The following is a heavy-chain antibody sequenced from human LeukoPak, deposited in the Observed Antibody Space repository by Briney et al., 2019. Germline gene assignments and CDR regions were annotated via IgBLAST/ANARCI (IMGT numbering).Heavy chain of an antibody. Sequence: GASVKVSCKASGGTFSSYAISWVRQAPGQGLEWMGGIIPIFGTANYAQKFQGRVTITADESTSTAYMELSSLRSEDTAVYYCARGGSGYCSSTSCYSPDYWGQGTLVTVPS. J-gene: IGHJ4*02. CDR1: GGTFSSYA. V-gene: IGHV1-69*13. D-gene: IGHD2-2*02. CDR2: IIPIFGTA. CDR3: ARGGSGYCSSTSCYSPDY.